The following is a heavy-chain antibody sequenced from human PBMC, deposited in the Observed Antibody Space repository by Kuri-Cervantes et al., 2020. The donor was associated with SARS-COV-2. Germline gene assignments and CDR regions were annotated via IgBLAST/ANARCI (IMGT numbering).Heavy chain of an antibody. V-gene: IGHV1-24*01. Sequence: ASVKVSCKASGYTFTGYYTHWVRQAPGKGLEWMGGFDPEDGETIYAQKFQGRVTMTEDTSTDTAYMELSSLRSEDTAVYYCATLRFDGSYWYWGQGTLVTVSS. D-gene: IGHD1-26*01. J-gene: IGHJ4*02. CDR1: GYTFTGYY. CDR3: ATLRFDGSYWY. CDR2: FDPEDGET.